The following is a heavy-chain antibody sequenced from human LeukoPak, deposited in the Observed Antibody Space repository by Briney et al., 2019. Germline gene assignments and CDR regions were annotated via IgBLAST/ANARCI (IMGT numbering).Heavy chain of an antibody. CDR2: IFYSGTT. Sequence: SETLSLTCAVSVGSLSGYYWTWVRQPPRKGLEWIGYIFYSGTTNYNPSLESRLSMSVDTSTNQFSLRLSSVTAAETALYYCARHKSSASIVFDVWGEGRMVTV. D-gene: IGHD3-10*01. J-gene: IGHJ3*01. V-gene: IGHV4-59*08. CDR1: VGSLSGYY. CDR3: ARHKSSASIVFDV.